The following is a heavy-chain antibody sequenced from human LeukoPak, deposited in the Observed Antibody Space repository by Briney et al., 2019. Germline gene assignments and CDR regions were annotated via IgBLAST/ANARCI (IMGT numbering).Heavy chain of an antibody. V-gene: IGHV4-34*01. CDR3: ARVRGLADSDY. CDR2: INHSGST. Sequence: SETLSLTCAVYGGSFSGYYWSWIRQPPGKGLEWIGEINHSGSTNYNPSLKSRVTISVDTSKSQFSLKLSSVTAADTAVYYCARVRGLADSDYWGQGTLVTVSS. CDR1: GGSFSGYY. J-gene: IGHJ4*02. D-gene: IGHD6-19*01.